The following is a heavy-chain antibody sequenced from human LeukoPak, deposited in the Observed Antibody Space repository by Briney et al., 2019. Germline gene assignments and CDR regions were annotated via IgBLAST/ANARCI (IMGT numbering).Heavy chain of an antibody. CDR2: IIPILGIA. Sequence: GASVKVSCKASGGTFSSYAISWVRQAPGQGLEWMGRIIPILGIANYAQKFQGRVTMTRNTSISTAYMELSSLRSEDTAVYYCARVRTDCGGDCYWDYYFENWGQGTLVTVSS. CDR1: GGTFSSYA. D-gene: IGHD2-21*02. J-gene: IGHJ4*02. V-gene: IGHV1-69*04. CDR3: ARVRTDCGGDCYWDYYFEN.